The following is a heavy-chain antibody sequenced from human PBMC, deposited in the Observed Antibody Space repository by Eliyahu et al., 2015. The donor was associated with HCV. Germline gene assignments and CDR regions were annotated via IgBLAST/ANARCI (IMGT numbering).Heavy chain of an antibody. CDR3: ARDYFGTAPPAPSYYYYYMDV. CDR1: XFTFXSYS. CDR2: ISSSSSYI. V-gene: IGHV3-21*01. J-gene: IGHJ6*03. D-gene: IGHD3-9*01. Sequence: EVQLVESGGGLVKPGGSLRLSCAASXFTFXSYSXXWVRQAPGKGLEWVSSISSSSSYIYYADSVKGRFTISRDNAKNSLYLQMNSLRAEDTAVYYCARDYFGTAPPAPSYYYYYMDVWGKGTTVTVSS.